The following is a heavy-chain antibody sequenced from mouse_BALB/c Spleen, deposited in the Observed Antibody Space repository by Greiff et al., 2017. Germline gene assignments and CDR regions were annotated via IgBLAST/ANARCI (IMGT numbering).Heavy chain of an antibody. CDR2: INPSNGRT. V-gene: IGHV1S81*02. D-gene: IGHD1-2*01. CDR1: GYTFTSYW. CDR3: ARWVYYGAYAMDD. Sequence: QVQLQQPGAELVKPGASVKLSCKASGYTFTSYWMHWVKQRPGQGLEWIGEINPSNGRTNYNEKFKSKATLTVDKSSSTAYMQLSSLTAEDSAVYYCARWVYYGAYAMDDWGQGTSVTVSS. J-gene: IGHJ4*01.